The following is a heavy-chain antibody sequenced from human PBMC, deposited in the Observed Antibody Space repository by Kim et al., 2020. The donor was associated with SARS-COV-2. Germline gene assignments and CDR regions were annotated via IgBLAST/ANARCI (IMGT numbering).Heavy chain of an antibody. Sequence: ASVKVSCKVSGYTLSELSIHWVRQAPGKGLEWMGGFDPEDGETIYAQKFQGRVTMTEDTSTDTAYMELSSLRSEDTAVYYCATAVAFRAAAGLRHWGQGTLVTVSS. CDR3: ATAVAFRAAAGLRH. V-gene: IGHV1-24*01. CDR2: FDPEDGET. D-gene: IGHD6-13*01. J-gene: IGHJ4*02. CDR1: GYTLSELS.